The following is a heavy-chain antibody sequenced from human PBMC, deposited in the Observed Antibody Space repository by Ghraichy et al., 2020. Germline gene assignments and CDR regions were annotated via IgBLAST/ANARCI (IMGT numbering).Heavy chain of an antibody. CDR2: ISYSGST. Sequence: SCNVSGGPISVFSWICIPQPPGKVLEWIGFISYSGSTNYNPSLRGRVTISADTSKNQFSLTLSSVTAADAAMYYCARILRGDEFDIWGQGTMVSVSS. J-gene: IGHJ3*02. CDR3: ARILRGDEFDI. CDR1: GGPISVFS. V-gene: IGHV4-59*08.